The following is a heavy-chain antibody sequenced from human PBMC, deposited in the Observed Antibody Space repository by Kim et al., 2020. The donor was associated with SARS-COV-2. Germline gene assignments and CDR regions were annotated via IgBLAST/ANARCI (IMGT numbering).Heavy chain of an antibody. Sequence: SETLSLTCSVTGGSITTSSWNWIRQAAGKGLEWIGRVYARGSYNYNPSLRSRVFMSVDTSRNQVSLRLSSVTAADTAVYYCAAWTGGYPRSGYFDLWGR. J-gene: IGHJ2*01. V-gene: IGHV4-4*07. CDR1: GGSITTSS. CDR3: AAWTGGYPRSGYFDL. CDR2: VYARGSY. D-gene: IGHD3-10*01.